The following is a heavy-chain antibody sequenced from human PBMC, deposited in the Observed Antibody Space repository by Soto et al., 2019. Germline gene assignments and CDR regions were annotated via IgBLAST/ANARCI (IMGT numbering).Heavy chain of an antibody. CDR1: GYTFTSYG. CDR3: ARDLVGGAGSEYFQH. V-gene: IGHV1-18*01. Sequence: QVQLVQSGAEVKKPGASVKVSCKASGYTFTSYGISWVRQAPGQGLEWMGWISAYNGNTNYAQKLQGRVTMTTDTSTSTVYMELRSLRSDDTAMDYCARDLVGGAGSEYFQHWGQGTLVTVSS. J-gene: IGHJ1*01. CDR2: ISAYNGNT. D-gene: IGHD2-21*01.